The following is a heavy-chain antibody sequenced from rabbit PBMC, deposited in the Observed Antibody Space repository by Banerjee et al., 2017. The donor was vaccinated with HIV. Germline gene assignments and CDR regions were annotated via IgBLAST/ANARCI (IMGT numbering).Heavy chain of an antibody. D-gene: IGHD6-1*01. CDR3: ARDDAYDGDGYAFNL. J-gene: IGHJ4*01. CDR2: IYAGSYGIT. V-gene: IGHV1S45*01. Sequence: QEQLEESGGDLVKPEGSLTLTCTASGFSFSSRYWICWVRQAPGKGLEWIACIYAGSYGITYYATWAKGRFTISKTSSTTVTLQMTSLTAADTATYFCARDDAYDGDGYAFNLWGPGTLVT. CDR1: GFSFSSRYW.